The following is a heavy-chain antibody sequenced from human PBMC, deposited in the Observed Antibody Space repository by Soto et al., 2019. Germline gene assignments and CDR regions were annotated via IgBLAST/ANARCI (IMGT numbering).Heavy chain of an antibody. CDR3: AREGGGSSPFDY. CDR2: IYYSGST. CDR1: GGSISSYY. J-gene: IGHJ4*02. D-gene: IGHD2-15*01. Sequence: QVQLQESGPGLVKPSETLSLTCTVSGGSISSYYWSWIRQPPGKGLEWIGYIYYSGSTNYNPSLKSRVTISVDTSKNPFSLKLSSVTGADTAVYYCAREGGGSSPFDYWGQGTLVTVSS. V-gene: IGHV4-59*01.